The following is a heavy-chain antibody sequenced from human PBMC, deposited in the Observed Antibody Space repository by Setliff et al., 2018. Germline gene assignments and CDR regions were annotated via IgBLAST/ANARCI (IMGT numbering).Heavy chain of an antibody. Sequence: SLKVSCKASGGFSTHAISWVRQVPGQGLEWMGGIIPILGTTDYAQNFQGRVTITTDESTSSAYLEMSNLRSEDTAVYYCASALIRRVAVAGKSQFDYWGQGTLVTVSS. CDR3: ASALIRRVAVAGKSQFDY. J-gene: IGHJ4*01. V-gene: IGHV1-69*05. D-gene: IGHD6-19*01. CDR2: IIPILGTT. CDR1: GGFSTHA.